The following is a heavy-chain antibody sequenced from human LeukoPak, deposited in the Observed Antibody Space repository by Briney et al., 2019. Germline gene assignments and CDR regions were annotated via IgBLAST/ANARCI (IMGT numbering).Heavy chain of an antibody. J-gene: IGHJ4*02. CDR1: GYSFTAYW. D-gene: IGHD3-16*02. Sequence: ASVKVSCKASGYSFTAYWLHWVRQAPGQGLEWMGWIKPDSGDANSAQQFQGRVSMTRDTSSSTAFLELSSLRSDDTAVYFCARDYPHQRFDYWGQGTRVTVSS. CDR3: ARDYPHQRFDY. CDR2: IKPDSGDA. V-gene: IGHV1-2*02.